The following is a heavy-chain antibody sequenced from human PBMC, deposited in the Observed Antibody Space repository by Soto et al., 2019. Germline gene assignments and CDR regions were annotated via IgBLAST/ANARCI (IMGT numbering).Heavy chain of an antibody. CDR1: GFSFSDYA. CDR2: VSGGGGVT. D-gene: IGHD2-15*01. J-gene: IGHJ4*02. V-gene: IGHV3-23*01. CDR3: AKGRCSGTSCYSDY. Sequence: TGGSLRLSCAASGFSFSDYAMSWVRQAPGKGLEWVSGVSGGGGVTNYADSVKGRFTISRDNSKNTVYLQMNGLRAEDTAIYYCAKGRCSGTSCYSDYWGQGTLVTVSS.